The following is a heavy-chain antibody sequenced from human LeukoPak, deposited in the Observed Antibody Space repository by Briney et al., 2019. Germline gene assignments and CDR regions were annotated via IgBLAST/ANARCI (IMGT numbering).Heavy chain of an antibody. CDR3: ARHKWNLYYFDY. CDR1: GGSISSYY. J-gene: IGHJ4*02. D-gene: IGHD1-20*01. Sequence: SETLSLTCTVSGGSISSYYWSWIRQPPGKGLEWIGYIYYSGSTNYNPSLKSRVTTSVDTSKNQFSLKLSSVTAADTAVYYCARHKWNLYYFDYWGQGTLVTVSS. CDR2: IYYSGST. V-gene: IGHV4-59*08.